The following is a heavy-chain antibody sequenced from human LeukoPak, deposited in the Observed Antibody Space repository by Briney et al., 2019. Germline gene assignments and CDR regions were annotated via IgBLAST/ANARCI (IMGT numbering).Heavy chain of an antibody. CDR2: ISSSGSTI. CDR1: GFTFSSYE. V-gene: IGHV3-48*03. CDR3: AREQPGAYSSSWYGETPGTLDY. D-gene: IGHD6-13*01. J-gene: IGHJ4*02. Sequence: PGGSLRLSCAASGFTFSSYEMNWVRQAAGKGLEWVSYISSSGSTIYYADSVKGRFTISRGNAKNSLYLQMNSLRAEDTAVYYCAREQPGAYSSSWYGETPGTLDYWGQGTLVTVSS.